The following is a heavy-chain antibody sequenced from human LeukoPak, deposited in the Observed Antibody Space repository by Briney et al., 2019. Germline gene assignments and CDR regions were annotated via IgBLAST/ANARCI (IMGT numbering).Heavy chain of an antibody. CDR2: IYYSGST. D-gene: IGHD4-23*01. J-gene: IGHJ4*02. V-gene: IGHV4-39*02. CDR3: AREDYGGNSRDYFDY. Sequence: PSETLSLTCTVSGGSISSSSYYWGWIRQPPGKGLEWIGSIYYSGSTYYNPSLKSRVTISVDTPKNQFSLKLSSVTAADTAVYYCAREDYGGNSRDYFDYWGQGTLVTVSS. CDR1: GGSISSSSYY.